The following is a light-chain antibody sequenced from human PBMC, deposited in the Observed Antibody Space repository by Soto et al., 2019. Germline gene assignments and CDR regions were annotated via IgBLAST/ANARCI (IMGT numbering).Light chain of an antibody. Sequence: DIQITQSPSSLSASVGDRVSITCRASQDITNYLAWYQQKPGKVPKVLIYAASTLQSGVPSRFSGSGSGTEFTLTISSLQPEDVATYYCQKYNSAPLTFGGGTKVDIK. V-gene: IGKV1-27*01. CDR1: QDITNY. CDR3: QKYNSAPLT. CDR2: AAS. J-gene: IGKJ4*01.